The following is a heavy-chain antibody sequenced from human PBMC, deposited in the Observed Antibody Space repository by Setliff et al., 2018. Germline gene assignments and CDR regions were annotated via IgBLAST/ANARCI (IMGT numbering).Heavy chain of an antibody. Sequence: GESLKISCAASGFVFGTYGMHWVRQAPGKGLDWVASVRFDGSYKVYADSVKGRFTISRDNSENTLYLQMNSLRAEDTASYYCARDPNGDYVGAFDPWGQGILVTVSS. CDR3: ARDPNGDYVGAFDP. D-gene: IGHD4-17*01. J-gene: IGHJ5*02. CDR1: GFVFGTYG. V-gene: IGHV3-30*02. CDR2: VRFDGSYK.